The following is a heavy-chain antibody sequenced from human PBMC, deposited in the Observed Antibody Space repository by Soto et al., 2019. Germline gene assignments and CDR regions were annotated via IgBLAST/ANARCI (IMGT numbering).Heavy chain of an antibody. J-gene: IGHJ5*02. CDR3: ASLRDIVGVGPSDP. D-gene: IGHD2-15*01. CDR2: INPNSGGT. CDR1: GYTFTGYY. Sequence: GASVKVSCKASGYTFTGYYMHWVRQAPGQGLEWMGWINPNSGGTNYAQKFQGRVTMTRDTSISTAYMELSRLRSDDTAVYYCASLRDIVGVGPSDPWGQGTLVTVSS. V-gene: IGHV1-2*02.